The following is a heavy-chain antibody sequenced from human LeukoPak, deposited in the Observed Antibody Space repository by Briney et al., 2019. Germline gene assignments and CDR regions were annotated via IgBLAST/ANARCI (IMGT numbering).Heavy chain of an antibody. J-gene: IGHJ4*02. Sequence: GASVKVSCKASGYTFTSYGISWVRQAPGQGLEWMGWISAYNGNTNYAQKLQGRVTMTTDTSTSTAYMELSSLESEDTAVYYCARAYTAVVLDYWGQGTLVTVSS. CDR2: ISAYNGNT. CDR3: ARAYTAVVLDY. V-gene: IGHV1-18*01. D-gene: IGHD5-18*01. CDR1: GYTFTSYG.